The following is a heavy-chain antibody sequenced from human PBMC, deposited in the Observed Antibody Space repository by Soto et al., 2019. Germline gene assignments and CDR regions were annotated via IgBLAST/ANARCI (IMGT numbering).Heavy chain of an antibody. CDR3: AREGVRGMDV. Sequence: QVQLVQSGAEVKKPGASVKVSCKASGYTFTRYDINWVRQATGPGLEWMGWMHPNSGNTGSAQKFQGRVTTTRNTSLTTAYMELTSLRSEATAVYYCAREGVRGMDVWGQGTTVTVSS. D-gene: IGHD3-16*01. V-gene: IGHV1-8*01. CDR1: GYTFTRYD. CDR2: MHPNSGNT. J-gene: IGHJ6*02.